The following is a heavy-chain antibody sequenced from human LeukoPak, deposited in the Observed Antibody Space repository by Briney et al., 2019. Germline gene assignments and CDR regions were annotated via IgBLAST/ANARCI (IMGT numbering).Heavy chain of an antibody. CDR2: FDPEDGET. D-gene: IGHD2-2*01. V-gene: IGHV1-24*01. CDR3: ATGMVYCSSTSCQDY. J-gene: IGHJ4*02. Sequence: ASVKVSCKVSGYTLTELSMHWVRQAPGKGLEWMGGFDPEDGETIYAQKFQGRVTMTEDTSTDTACMELSSLRSEDTAVYYCATGMVYCSSTSCQDYWGQGTLVTVSS. CDR1: GYTLTELS.